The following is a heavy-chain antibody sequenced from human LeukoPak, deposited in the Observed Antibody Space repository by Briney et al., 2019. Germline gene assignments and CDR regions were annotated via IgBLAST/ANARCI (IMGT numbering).Heavy chain of an antibody. V-gene: IGHV1-46*01. CDR2: INPSGGST. CDR3: ARDSRGATRPPLTFD. CDR1: GYTFTSYY. D-gene: IGHD1-26*01. J-gene: IGHJ4*02. Sequence: ASVKVSCKASGYTFTSYYMHWVRQAPGQGLEWMGIINPSGGSTSYAQKFQGRVTMTRDMSTSTAYMELRSLRSDDTAVYYCARDSRGATRPPLTFDWGQGTLVTVSS.